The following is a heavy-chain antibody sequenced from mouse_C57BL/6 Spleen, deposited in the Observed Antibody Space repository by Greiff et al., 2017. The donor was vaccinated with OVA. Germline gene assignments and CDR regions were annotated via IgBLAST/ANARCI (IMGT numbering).Heavy chain of an antibody. J-gene: IGHJ1*03. CDR1: GFSLTSYD. CDR3: ARGSNYGYFDV. Sequence: VQLVESGPGLVQPSQSLSITCTVSGFSLTSYDVHWVRQSPGKGLEWLGVIWSGGSTDYNAAFISRLSISKDNSKSQVFFKMNSLQADDTAIDYCARGSNYGYFDVWGTGTTVTVSS. V-gene: IGHV2-2*01. D-gene: IGHD2-5*01. CDR2: IWSGGST.